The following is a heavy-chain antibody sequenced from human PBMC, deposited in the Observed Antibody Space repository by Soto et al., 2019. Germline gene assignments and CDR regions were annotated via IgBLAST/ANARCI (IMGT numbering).Heavy chain of an antibody. CDR3: AKDQGVESMVRGVIKSSYDNYYYYGMDV. CDR1: GFTFSSYG. CDR2: ISYDGSNK. Sequence: HPGGSLRLSCAASGFTFSSYGMHWVRQAPGKGLEWVAVISYDGSNKYYADSVKGRFTISRDNSKNTLYLQMNSLRAEDTAVYYCAKDQGVESMVRGVIKSSYDNYYYYGMDVWGQGTTVTVSS. J-gene: IGHJ6*02. D-gene: IGHD3-10*01. V-gene: IGHV3-30*18.